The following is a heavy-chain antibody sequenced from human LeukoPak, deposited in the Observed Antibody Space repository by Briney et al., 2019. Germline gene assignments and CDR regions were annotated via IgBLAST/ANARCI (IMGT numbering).Heavy chain of an antibody. V-gene: IGHV3-20*04. CDR2: ISRNGGSR. D-gene: IGHD3-10*01. Sequence: GGSLRLSCAASGFTSADYGMSWDRQAPGKGLEWVSAISRNGGSRGYADSVKGRFTISRDKAKNSLYLQMNSLRAEDTALYYCARGPPYYYGSGSSLRGAFDIWGQGTMVTVSS. J-gene: IGHJ3*02. CDR3: ARGPPYYYGSGSSLRGAFDI. CDR1: GFTSADYG.